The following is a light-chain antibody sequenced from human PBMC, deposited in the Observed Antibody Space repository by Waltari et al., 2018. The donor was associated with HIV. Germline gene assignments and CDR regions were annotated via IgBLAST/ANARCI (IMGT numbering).Light chain of an antibody. CDR1: NSNVGSNA. CDR2: SND. Sequence: QSILTQSPSASTAPGPGVTISCSGSNSNVGSNAVNWYQRLPGTAPKLLIYSNDKRPSGVPDRFTGSKSGASASLAISGLQSEDEGDYYCATWDDSLNGVLFGGGTKVTVL. J-gene: IGLJ2*01. V-gene: IGLV1-44*01. CDR3: ATWDDSLNGVL.